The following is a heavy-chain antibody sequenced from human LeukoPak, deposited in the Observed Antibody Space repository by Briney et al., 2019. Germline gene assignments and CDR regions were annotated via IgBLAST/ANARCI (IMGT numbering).Heavy chain of an antibody. J-gene: IGHJ3*02. CDR2: IYYSGST. V-gene: IGHV4-59*01. CDR3: ARSGYSYGADAFDI. Sequence: SETLSLTCIVSGGSISSYYWSWIRQPPGKGLEWIGYIYYSGSTNYNPSLKSRVTISVATSKNQFSLKLSSVTAADTAVYYCARSGYSYGADAFDIWGQGTMVTASS. D-gene: IGHD5-18*01. CDR1: GGSISSYY.